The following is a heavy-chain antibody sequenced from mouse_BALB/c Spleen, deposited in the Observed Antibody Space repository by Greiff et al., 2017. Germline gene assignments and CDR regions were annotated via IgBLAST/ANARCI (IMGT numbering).Heavy chain of an antibody. CDR2: INSNGGST. CDR1: GFTFSSYG. J-gene: IGHJ4*01. V-gene: IGHV5-6-3*01. CDR3: ARDQRGVFGDRPAMDY. Sequence: EVKLVESGGGLVQPGGSLKLSCAASGFTFSSYGMSWVRQTPDKRLELVATINSNGGSTYYPDSVKGRFTISRDNAKNTLYLQMSSLKSEDTAMYYCARDQRGVFGDRPAMDYWGQGTSVTVSS. D-gene: IGHD2-13*01.